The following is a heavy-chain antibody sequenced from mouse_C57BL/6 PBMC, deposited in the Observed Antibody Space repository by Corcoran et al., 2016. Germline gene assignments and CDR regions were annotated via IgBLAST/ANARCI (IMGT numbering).Heavy chain of an antibody. J-gene: IGHJ3*01. V-gene: IGHV1-80*01. Sequence: QVQLQQSGAELVKPGASVKISCKASGYAFSSYWMNWVKQRPGKGLEWIGQIYPGDGDTNYNGKFKGKATLTADKSYSTAYMQLSSLTSEDSAVYFCEREGLGDGYYVQFAYWGQGTLVTVSA. CDR3: EREGLGDGYYVQFAY. D-gene: IGHD2-3*01. CDR1: GYAFSSYW. CDR2: IYPGDGDT.